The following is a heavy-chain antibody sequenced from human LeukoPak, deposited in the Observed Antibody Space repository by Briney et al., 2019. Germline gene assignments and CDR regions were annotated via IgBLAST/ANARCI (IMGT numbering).Heavy chain of an antibody. CDR3: ARKVTMVRGVKYNNWFDP. D-gene: IGHD3-10*01. CDR1: GGSFSGYY. V-gene: IGHV4-34*01. J-gene: IGHJ5*02. CDR2: INHSGST. Sequence: SETLSLTCAVYGGSFSGYYWSWIRQPPGKGLEWIGEINHSGSTNYNPSLKSRVTISVDTSKNQFSLKLSSVTAADTAVYYCARKVTMVRGVKYNNWFDPWGQGTLVTVSS.